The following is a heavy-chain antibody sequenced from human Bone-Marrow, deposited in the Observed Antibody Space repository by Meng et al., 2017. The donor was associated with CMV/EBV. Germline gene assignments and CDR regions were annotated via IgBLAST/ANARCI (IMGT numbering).Heavy chain of an antibody. V-gene: IGHV3-48*04. D-gene: IGHD3-16*01. CDR3: ATSWGTFDN. CDR2: ISGTDSTI. Sequence: GESLKISCAASGFPFSSYAMHWIRQAPGKGLEWISDISGTDSTIYYIDSVKGRFTISRDNAKNLLYLQLNSLRAEDTAVYYCATSWGTFDNWGQGTLVTVSS. CDR1: GFPFSSYA. J-gene: IGHJ4*02.